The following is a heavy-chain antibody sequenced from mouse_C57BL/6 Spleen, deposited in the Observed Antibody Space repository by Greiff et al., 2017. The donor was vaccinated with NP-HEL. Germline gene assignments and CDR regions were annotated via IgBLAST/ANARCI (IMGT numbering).Heavy chain of an antibody. CDR2: ILPGSGST. J-gene: IGHJ4*01. V-gene: IGHV1-9*01. Sequence: QVQLQQSGAELMKPGASVKLSCKATGYTFTGYWIEWVKQRPGHGLEWIGEILPGSGSTNYNEKFKGKATFTADTSSNTAYMQLSSLTTEDSAIYYCARSVYDGYYVDYAMDYWGQGTSVTVSS. D-gene: IGHD2-3*01. CDR3: ARSVYDGYYVDYAMDY. CDR1: GYTFTGYW.